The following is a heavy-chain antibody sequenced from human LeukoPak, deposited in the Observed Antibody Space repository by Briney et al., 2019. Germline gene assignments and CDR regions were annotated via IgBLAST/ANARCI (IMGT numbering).Heavy chain of an antibody. J-gene: IGHJ4*02. CDR1: GGSISSSSYC. CDR3: ARRPLSLYSSGCYSDY. V-gene: IGHV4-39*01. CDR2: IYYSGST. Sequence: SETLSLTCTVSGGSISSSSYCWGWIRQPPGKGLEWIGSIYYSGSTYYNPSLKSRVTISVDTSKNQFSLKLSSVTAAGTAVYYCARRPLSLYSSGCYSDYWGQGALVTVSS. D-gene: IGHD6-19*01.